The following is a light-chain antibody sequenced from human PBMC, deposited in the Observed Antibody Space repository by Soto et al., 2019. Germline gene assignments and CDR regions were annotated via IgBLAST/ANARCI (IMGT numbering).Light chain of an antibody. Sequence: EIVMTQSPATLSVSPGERATLSCRARQTVGSNLAWYQQKRGQAPRLLIYDASTRATGIPARFSGSGSGTDFTLTISSLQSEDFALYYCQQYNYWPRTFGQGSKLEIK. CDR2: DAS. V-gene: IGKV3D-15*01. CDR1: QTVGSN. J-gene: IGKJ2*01. CDR3: QQYNYWPRT.